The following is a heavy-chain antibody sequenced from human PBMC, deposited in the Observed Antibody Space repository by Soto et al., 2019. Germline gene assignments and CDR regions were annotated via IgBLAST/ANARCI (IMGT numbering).Heavy chain of an antibody. Sequence: QVQLVKSGAEVKKPGASVRISCKASGYTFISYGISWVRQAPGQGLEWMGWISAYNGNTNYAQTIQGRFTMTTDTSTSTADMELRSLRPNDTAVYYCARGRSGWDWQEYDYWGQGTLVTVSS. CDR2: ISAYNGNT. J-gene: IGHJ4*02. CDR3: ARGRSGWDWQEYDY. V-gene: IGHV1-18*01. CDR1: GYTFISYG. D-gene: IGHD6-19*01.